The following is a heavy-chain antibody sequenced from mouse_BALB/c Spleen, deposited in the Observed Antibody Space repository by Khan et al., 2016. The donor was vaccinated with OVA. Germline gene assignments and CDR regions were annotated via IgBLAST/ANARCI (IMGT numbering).Heavy chain of an antibody. Sequence: QVQLQQPGAELVKPGTSVNLSCKASGYKFTSYWINWVKMRPGQGLEWLGDIYPGSGSSYYNEMFKSKATLTVDTSSSTAYMQLSRRASEDSALYYCARRSYYGTRNFDVWGAGTTVTVSS. CDR3: ARRSYYGTRNFDV. J-gene: IGHJ1*01. D-gene: IGHD1-1*01. V-gene: IGHV1-55*01. CDR1: GYKFTSYW. CDR2: IYPGSGSS.